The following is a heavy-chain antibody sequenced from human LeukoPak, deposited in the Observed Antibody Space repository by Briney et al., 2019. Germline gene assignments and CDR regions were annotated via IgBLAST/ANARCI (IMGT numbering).Heavy chain of an antibody. V-gene: IGHV4-39*01. D-gene: IGHD1-1*01. Sequence: SETLSLTCTVSGGSISSSSYYWGWIRQPPGKGLEWIGSIYYSGSTYYNPSLKSRVTISVDTSKNQFSLKLSSVTAADTAVYYCARQAGTRAEPTYWGQGTLVTVSS. J-gene: IGHJ4*02. CDR3: ARQAGTRAEPTY. CDR1: GGSISSSSYY. CDR2: IYYSGST.